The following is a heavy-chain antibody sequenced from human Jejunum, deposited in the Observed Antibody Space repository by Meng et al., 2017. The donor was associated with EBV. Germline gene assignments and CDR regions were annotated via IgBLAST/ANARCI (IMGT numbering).Heavy chain of an antibody. CDR3: ARDRGVEDY. D-gene: IGHD5-24*01. V-gene: IGHV4-4*02. CDR2: IHHSGST. Sequence: GPWEGPGPGLVKPSRTLSLTCAVSGGSISTDNWWSWVRQPPGKGLEYIGEIHHSGSTKYNPSLKSRVTISVDKSNNHFSLKLSSVTAADTAVYYCARDRGVEDYWGQGTLVTVSS. J-gene: IGHJ4*02. CDR1: GGSISTDNW.